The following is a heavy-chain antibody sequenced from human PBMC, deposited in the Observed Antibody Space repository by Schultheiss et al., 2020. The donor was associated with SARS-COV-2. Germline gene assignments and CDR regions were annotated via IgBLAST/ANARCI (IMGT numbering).Heavy chain of an antibody. CDR1: GGSISSGDYY. CDR2: IYYSGST. CDR3: ARAFRYCSSTSCYTWFDP. D-gene: IGHD2-2*02. V-gene: IGHV4-30-4*01. J-gene: IGHJ5*02. Sequence: SETLSLTCTVSGGSISSGDYYWSWIRQPPGKGLEWIGYIYYSGSTYYNPSLKSRVTISVDTSKNQFSLKLSSVTAADTAVYYCARAFRYCSSTSCYTWFDPWGQGTLVTVSS.